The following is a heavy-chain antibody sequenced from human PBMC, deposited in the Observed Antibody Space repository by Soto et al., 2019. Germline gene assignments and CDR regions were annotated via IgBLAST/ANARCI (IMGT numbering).Heavy chain of an antibody. CDR2: ISSSSSTI. CDR1: GFTFSSYS. V-gene: IGHV3-48*01. CDR3: ASHTMVRDFDAFDI. D-gene: IGHD3-10*01. Sequence: EVQLVESGGGLVQPGGSLRLSCAASGFTFSSYSMNWVRQAPGKGLAWVSYISSSSSTIYYADSVKGRFTISRDNAKNSLYLQMNSLRAEDTAVYYCASHTMVRDFDAFDIWGQGTMVTVSS. J-gene: IGHJ3*02.